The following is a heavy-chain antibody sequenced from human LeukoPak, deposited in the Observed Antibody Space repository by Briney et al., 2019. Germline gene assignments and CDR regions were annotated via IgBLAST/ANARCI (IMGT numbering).Heavy chain of an antibody. CDR2: IDIEGTT. CDR1: GITLNEHW. J-gene: IGHJ4*02. Sequence: GGSLRLSCAASGITLNEHWIHWVRQAPGKGLVWVSRIDIEGTTSYADSVRGRFTISRDNANNIVFLQMNSLRAEDTAVYYCGGVFDFWGQGALVTVSS. V-gene: IGHV3-74*01. CDR3: GGVFDF.